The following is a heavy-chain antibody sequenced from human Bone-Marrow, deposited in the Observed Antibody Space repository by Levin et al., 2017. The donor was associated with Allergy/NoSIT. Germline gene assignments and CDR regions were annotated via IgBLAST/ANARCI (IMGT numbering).Heavy chain of an antibody. Sequence: PGGSLRLSCVASGFTFSSYSMSWVRQAPGKGLEWVSSITRSSSNTNYGDSVKGRCTVSRDNAKNSLHLQMNSLRAEDTAVYYCARAVYGDYYFDSWGQGTLVTVTS. V-gene: IGHV3-21*01. CDR2: ITRSSSNT. D-gene: IGHD4-17*01. CDR3: ARAVYGDYYFDS. CDR1: GFTFSSYS. J-gene: IGHJ4*02.